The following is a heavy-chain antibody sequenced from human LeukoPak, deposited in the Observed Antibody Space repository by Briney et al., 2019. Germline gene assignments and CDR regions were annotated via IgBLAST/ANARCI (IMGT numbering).Heavy chain of an antibody. CDR3: ARRATTERGHSYGLDF. D-gene: IGHD5-18*01. Sequence: GGSLRLSCVASGFTFNNYWMSWVRQAPGKGLEWVANINPDGTEKRYVDSVKGRFTISRDNAKNSLYLQMNSLRAEDTAMYYCARRATTERGHSYGLDFWGQGTLVTVSS. J-gene: IGHJ4*02. CDR1: GFTFNNYW. V-gene: IGHV3-7*01. CDR2: INPDGTEK.